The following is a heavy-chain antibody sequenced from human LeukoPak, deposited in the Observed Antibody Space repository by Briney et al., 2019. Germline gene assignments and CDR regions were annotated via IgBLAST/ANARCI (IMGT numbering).Heavy chain of an antibody. V-gene: IGHV4-34*01. J-gene: IGHJ6*04. CDR1: GASFSGYY. CDR3: ASPGSGSYYRNYYYGMDV. CDR2: INHSGST. Sequence: SETLSLTCAVSGASFSGYYWSWIRQPPGKGLEWIGEINHSGSTNYNPSLKSRVTISVDTSKNQFSMKLSSVAAADTAVYYSASPGSGSYYRNYYYGMDVWGKGTTVTVSS. D-gene: IGHD3-10*01.